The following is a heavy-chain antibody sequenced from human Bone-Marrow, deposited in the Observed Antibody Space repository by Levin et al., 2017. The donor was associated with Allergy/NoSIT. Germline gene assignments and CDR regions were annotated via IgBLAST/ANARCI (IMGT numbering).Heavy chain of an antibody. CDR3: AKDAVPFNGRFDAFDI. D-gene: IGHD6-19*01. CDR2: IGGDGSGP. V-gene: IGHV3-23*01. CDR1: GFTFGNYA. J-gene: IGHJ3*02. Sequence: GESLKISCAASGFTFGNYAMSWVRQAPGKGLEWVSSIGGDGSGPDYTGSVKGRFTISRDNSKDILYLQMTSLRAEDTAIYYCAKDAVPFNGRFDAFDIWGQGAMVTVSS.